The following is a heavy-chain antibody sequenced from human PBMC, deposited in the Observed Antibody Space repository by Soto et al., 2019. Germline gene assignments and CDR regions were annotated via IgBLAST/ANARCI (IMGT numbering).Heavy chain of an antibody. Sequence: QVQLVQSGAEVKKPGSSVKVSCKASVGTFSSYAISWVRQAHGQGLEWMGGIIPIFGTANYAQKFQGRVTITADESTSTAYMELSSLRSEDTAVYYCLSLGSGSVTVNDYWGQGTLVTVSS. CDR1: VGTFSSYA. J-gene: IGHJ4*02. CDR3: LSLGSGSVTVNDY. CDR2: IIPIFGTA. V-gene: IGHV1-69*01. D-gene: IGHD1-26*01.